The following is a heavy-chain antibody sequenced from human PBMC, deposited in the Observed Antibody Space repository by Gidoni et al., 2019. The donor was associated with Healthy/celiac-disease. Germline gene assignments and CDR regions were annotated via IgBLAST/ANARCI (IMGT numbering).Heavy chain of an antibody. D-gene: IGHD2-21*02. CDR2: ISGSGGST. CDR3: AKDLGVVTAPLGYFDY. CDR1: GCTFSSYA. J-gene: IGHJ4*02. Sequence: EVQLLESGGGLVQPGGSLTLSGAASGCTFSSYAMSWVRQAPGRGLDCVSAISGSGGSTYYADAVKGRFTISRDNSKNTLYLQMNSLRAEDTAVYYCAKDLGVVTAPLGYFDYWGQGTLVTVSS. V-gene: IGHV3-23*01.